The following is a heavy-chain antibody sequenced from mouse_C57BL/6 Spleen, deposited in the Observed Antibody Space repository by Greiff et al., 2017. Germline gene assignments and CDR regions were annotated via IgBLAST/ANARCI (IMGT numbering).Heavy chain of an antibody. CDR3: ARRSYYYGFDY. V-gene: IGHV5-6*02. J-gene: IGHJ2*01. CDR1: GFTFSSYG. CDR2: ISSGGSYT. D-gene: IGHD1-1*01. Sequence: EVKLVESGGDLVKPGGSLKLSCAASGFTFSSYGMSWFRQTPEKRLVWVATISSGGSYTYYPDSVKGRFTISRDNAKNTLYLQMSSLKSEDTAMYYCARRSYYYGFDYWGQGTTLTVSS.